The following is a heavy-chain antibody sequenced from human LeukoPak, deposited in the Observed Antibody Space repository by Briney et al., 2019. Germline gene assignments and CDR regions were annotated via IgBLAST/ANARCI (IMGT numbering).Heavy chain of an antibody. CDR1: GFTFSSYW. CDR3: AREVRDYVWGSYRHFDY. D-gene: IGHD3-16*02. J-gene: IGHJ4*02. Sequence: HPGGSLRLSCAASGFTFSSYWMSWVRQAPGKGLEWVANIKQDGSEKYYVDSVKGRFTISRDNAKNSLYLQMNSLRAEDTAVYYCAREVRDYVWGSYRHFDYWGQGTLVTVSS. CDR2: IKQDGSEK. V-gene: IGHV3-7*01.